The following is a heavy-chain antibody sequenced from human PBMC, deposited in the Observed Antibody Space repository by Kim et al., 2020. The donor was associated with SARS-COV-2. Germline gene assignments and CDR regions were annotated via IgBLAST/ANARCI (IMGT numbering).Heavy chain of an antibody. CDR1: GFTFSDYY. Sequence: GGSLRLSCAASGFTFSDYYMSWIRQAPGKGLEWVSYISSSGSTIYYADSVKGRFTISRDNAKNSLYLQMNSLRAEDTAVYYCARDLYDISTYPLYYYYYMDVWGKGTTVTVSS. CDR3: ARDLYDISTYPLYYYYYMDV. V-gene: IGHV3-11*01. D-gene: IGHD3-9*01. CDR2: ISSSGSTI. J-gene: IGHJ6*03.